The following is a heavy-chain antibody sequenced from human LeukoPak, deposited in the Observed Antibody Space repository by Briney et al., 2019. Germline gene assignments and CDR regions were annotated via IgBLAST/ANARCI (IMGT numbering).Heavy chain of an antibody. CDR2: ISGSGGST. V-gene: IGHV3-23*01. D-gene: IGHD4-11*01. J-gene: IGHJ5*02. Sequence: GGSLRLSCAASGFTFSSYAMNWVRQAPGKGLEWVSGISGSGGSTYNADSVKGRFTISRDNSKNTLYLQMNSLRAEDTAVYYCAKDRYSNYGNWFGPWGQGTLVTVFS. CDR3: AKDRYSNYGNWFGP. CDR1: GFTFSSYA.